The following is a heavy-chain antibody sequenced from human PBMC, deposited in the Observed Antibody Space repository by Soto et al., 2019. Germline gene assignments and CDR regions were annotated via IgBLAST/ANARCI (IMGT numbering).Heavy chain of an antibody. D-gene: IGHD6-6*01. CDR2: IKSKTDGGTT. V-gene: IGHV3-15*01. CDR1: GFTFSNAW. J-gene: IGHJ6*02. Sequence: GGSLRLSCAASGFTFSNAWMSWVRQAPGKVLEWVGRIKSKTDGGTTDYAAPVKGRFTISRDDSKNTLYLQMNSLKTEDTAVYYCTTSIAARPYYYYGMDVWGQGTTVTVSS. CDR3: TTSIAARPYYYYGMDV.